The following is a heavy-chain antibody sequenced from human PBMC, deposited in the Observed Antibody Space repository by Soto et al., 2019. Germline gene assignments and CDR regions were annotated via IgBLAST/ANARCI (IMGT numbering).Heavy chain of an antibody. J-gene: IGHJ5*02. CDR3: ARGLGYCSSTSCYPYNWFDP. CDR1: GYTFTSYG. CDR2: ISAYNGNT. Sequence: ASVKVSCKASGYTFTSYGISWVRQAPGQGLEWMGWISAYNGNTNYAQKLQGRVTMTTDTSTSTAYMELRSLRSDDTAVYYCARGLGYCSSTSCYPYNWFDPWGRGTLVTVSS. D-gene: IGHD2-2*01. V-gene: IGHV1-18*01.